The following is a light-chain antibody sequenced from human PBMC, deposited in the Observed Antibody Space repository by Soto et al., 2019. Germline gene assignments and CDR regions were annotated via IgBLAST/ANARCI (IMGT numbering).Light chain of an antibody. J-gene: IGKJ1*01. V-gene: IGKV1-5*01. CDR1: QSVSGW. CDR3: QQYETFSGT. Sequence: DIQMTPSPSTLSASVVDTVTVTCRASQSVSGWLAWYQQKPGEAPKLLIYDASALPRGVPSRFSGSGSGTKFTLTIASLQPDDFATHYCQQYETFSGTFGPGTKVDIK. CDR2: DAS.